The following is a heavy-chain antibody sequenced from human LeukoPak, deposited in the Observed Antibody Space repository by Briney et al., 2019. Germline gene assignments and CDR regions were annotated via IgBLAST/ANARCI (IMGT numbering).Heavy chain of an antibody. D-gene: IGHD6-13*01. V-gene: IGHV1-69*05. CDR3: ARAISDDSSPRRSWFDP. CDR1: GGTFSSYA. J-gene: IGHJ5*02. CDR2: IIPIFGTA. Sequence: ASVKVSCKASGGTFSSYAISWVRQAPGRGLEWMGGIIPIFGTANYAQKFQGRVTITTDESTSTAYMELSSLRSEDTAVYYCARAISDDSSPRRSWFDPWGQGTLVTVST.